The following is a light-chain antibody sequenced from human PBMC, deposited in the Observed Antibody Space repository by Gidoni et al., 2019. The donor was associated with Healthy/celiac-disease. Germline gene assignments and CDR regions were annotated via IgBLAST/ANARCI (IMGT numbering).Light chain of an antibody. V-gene: IGKV3-15*01. CDR3: QQYNNWPRT. Sequence: EIVMTQSHATLSVSPGESATLSCRASQSVSSNLAWYQQKPGQAPRLLIYGASTRATGIPARFSGSGSGTEFTLTISSLQSEDFAVYYCQQYNNWPRTFGQGTKVEIK. CDR1: QSVSSN. J-gene: IGKJ1*01. CDR2: GAS.